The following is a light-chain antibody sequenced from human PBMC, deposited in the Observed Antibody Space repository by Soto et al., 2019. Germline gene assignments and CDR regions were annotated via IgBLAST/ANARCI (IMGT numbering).Light chain of an antibody. CDR3: QQSYSTPYT. Sequence: DIQMTQSPSFLSASLGDRVTITCRASQTISSFLYWYQQRPGKAPKLLIYATSNLHSGVPSRFSGAGSGTDFALTINSLQPEDFAPYYCQQSYSTPYTFGQGTKL. CDR1: QTISSF. J-gene: IGKJ2*01. V-gene: IGKV1-39*01. CDR2: ATS.